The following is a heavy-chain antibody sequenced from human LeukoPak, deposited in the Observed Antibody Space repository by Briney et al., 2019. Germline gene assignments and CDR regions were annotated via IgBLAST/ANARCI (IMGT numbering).Heavy chain of an antibody. Sequence: GGSLRLSCAASGLTFSTYTMYWVRQAPGKGLEWVAVISFDGGNKYYADSVKGRFTISRDNSENTLYLQMNSLTAEDTAVYYCARDANHFDYWGQGPLVTVSS. V-gene: IGHV3-30*04. J-gene: IGHJ4*02. CDR3: ARDANHFDY. CDR2: ISFDGGNK. CDR1: GLTFSTYT.